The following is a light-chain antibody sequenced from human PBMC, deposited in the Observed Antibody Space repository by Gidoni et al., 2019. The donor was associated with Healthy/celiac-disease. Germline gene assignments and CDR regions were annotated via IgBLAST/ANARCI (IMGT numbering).Light chain of an antibody. J-gene: IGKJ4*01. Sequence: AIQLTQSPSSLSASVGDRVTITCRASQGISSALAWYQQKPGKAPKLLIYDASSLESGVPSRFGGSGSGTDFTLTISSLQPEDFATYYCQQFNNDPPFGGGTKVEIK. CDR1: QGISSA. CDR2: DAS. V-gene: IGKV1D-13*01. CDR3: QQFNNDPP.